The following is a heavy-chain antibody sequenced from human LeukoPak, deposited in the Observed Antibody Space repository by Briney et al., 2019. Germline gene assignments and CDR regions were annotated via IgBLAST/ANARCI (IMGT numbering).Heavy chain of an antibody. CDR1: GGSISSYY. D-gene: IGHD4-17*01. CDR2: IYYSGST. J-gene: IGHJ4*02. CDR3: ACATVTLDY. Sequence: SSETLSLTCTVSGGSISSYYWSWIRQPPGKGLEWIGYIYYSGSTNYNPSLKSRVTISVDTSKNQFSLKLSSVTAADTAVYYCACATVTLDYWGQGTLVTVSS. V-gene: IGHV4-59*01.